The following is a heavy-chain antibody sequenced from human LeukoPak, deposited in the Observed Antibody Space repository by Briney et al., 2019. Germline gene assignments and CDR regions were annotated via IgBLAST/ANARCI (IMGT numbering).Heavy chain of an antibody. CDR2: INPNSGDT. J-gene: IGHJ4*02. CDR3: ARGRARIAAAGTPYFDY. D-gene: IGHD6-13*01. V-gene: IGHV1-2*02. Sequence: ASVKVSCTASGYTFTGYYLHWVRQAPGQGLEWMGWINPNSGDTNYAQKFQGRVTMTRDTSISTAYMELSRLRSDDTAVYYCARGRARIAAAGTPYFDYWGQGTLVTVSS. CDR1: GYTFTGYY.